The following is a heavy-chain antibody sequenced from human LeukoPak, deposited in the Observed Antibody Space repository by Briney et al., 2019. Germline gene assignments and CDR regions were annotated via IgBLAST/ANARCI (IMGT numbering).Heavy chain of an antibody. J-gene: IGHJ4*02. CDR2: ISSSSSYI. Sequence: PGGSLRLSCAASGFTSSSYSMNWVRQAPGKGLEWVSSISSSSSYIYYADSVKGRFTISRDNAKNSLYLQMNSLRAEDTAVYYCARDPNQVYYDSSGYPDYWGQGTLVTVSS. CDR1: GFTSSSYS. V-gene: IGHV3-21*01. CDR3: ARDPNQVYYDSSGYPDY. D-gene: IGHD3-22*01.